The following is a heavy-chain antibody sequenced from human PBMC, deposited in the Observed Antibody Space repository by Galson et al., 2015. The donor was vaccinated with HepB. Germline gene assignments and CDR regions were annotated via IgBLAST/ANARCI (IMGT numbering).Heavy chain of an antibody. CDR1: GFTFSSYG. D-gene: IGHD3-16*01. Sequence: SLRLSCAASGFTFSSYGMHWVRQAPGKGLEWVAVISYDGSNKYYADSVKGRFTISRDNSKNTLYLQMNSLRAEDTAVYYCAKDISDYGETRGSWGQGTLVTVSS. J-gene: IGHJ4*02. V-gene: IGHV3-30*18. CDR3: AKDISDYGETRGS. CDR2: ISYDGSNK.